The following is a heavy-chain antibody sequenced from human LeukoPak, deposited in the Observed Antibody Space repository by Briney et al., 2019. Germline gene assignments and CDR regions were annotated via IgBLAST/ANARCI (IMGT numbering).Heavy chain of an antibody. D-gene: IGHD3-10*01. CDR3: ARDLGGITMVRGVIGNWFDP. V-gene: IGHV1-18*04. Sequence: ASVKVSCKASGYTFTSYGISWVRQAPGQGLEWMGWISAYNGNTNYAQKLQGRVTMTTDTSTSTAYMELRSLRSDDTAVYYCARDLGGITMVRGVIGNWFDPWGQGTPVTVSS. CDR2: ISAYNGNT. CDR1: GYTFTSYG. J-gene: IGHJ5*02.